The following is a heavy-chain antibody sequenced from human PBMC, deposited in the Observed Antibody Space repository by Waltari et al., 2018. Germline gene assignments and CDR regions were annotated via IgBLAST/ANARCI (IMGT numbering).Heavy chain of an antibody. Sequence: QVQLQESGPGLVKPSEPLSLTCTVSGGSISSHYWSWIRQPPGKGLEWIGYIYYSGSTNSHPSLKIRVTISVDTSKNQCSLKLSSVTAADTAVYYCARDGYGGNYYWYFDLWGRGTLVTVSS. CDR3: ARDGYGGNYYWYFDL. V-gene: IGHV4-59*11. J-gene: IGHJ2*01. D-gene: IGHD2-21*02. CDR1: GGSISSHY. CDR2: IYYSGST.